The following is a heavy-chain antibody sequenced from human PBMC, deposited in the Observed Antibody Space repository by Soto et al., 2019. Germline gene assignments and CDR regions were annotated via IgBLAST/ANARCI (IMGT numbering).Heavy chain of an antibody. CDR1: GDSISSYY. V-gene: IGHV4-59*01. J-gene: IGHJ5*02. Sequence: SETLSLTCTVSGDSISSYYWGWIRQPPGKGLEWIGYIHYSGSTNYNPSLKSRVTISVDTPKNQFSLKVNSMTATDTAVYYCARGGLAARKGRWFDPWGQGTLVTVSS. D-gene: IGHD6-6*01. CDR3: ARGGLAARKGRWFDP. CDR2: IHYSGST.